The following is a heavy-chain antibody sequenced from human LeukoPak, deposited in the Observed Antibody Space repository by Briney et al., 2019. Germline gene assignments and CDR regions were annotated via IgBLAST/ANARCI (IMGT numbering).Heavy chain of an antibody. D-gene: IGHD2-21*02. CDR3: VRDAVTAY. CDR2: IKEDGSKK. V-gene: IGHV3-7*01. Sequence: GGSPRLSCAASGFTFSEFWMSWVRQAPGKGLEWLANIKEDGSKKYYVDSVKGRFTISRDNAKNSLFLQMNSLRNEDTAVYYCVRDAVTAYWGQGTLVTVSS. CDR1: GFTFSEFW. J-gene: IGHJ4*02.